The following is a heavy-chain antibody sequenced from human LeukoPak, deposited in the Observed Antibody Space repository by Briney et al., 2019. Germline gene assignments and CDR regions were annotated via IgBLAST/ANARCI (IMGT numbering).Heavy chain of an antibody. CDR2: IYSGGST. CDR3: AREGPNRVFDY. J-gene: IGHJ4*02. V-gene: IGHV3-53*01. CDR1: GLTVSSNY. D-gene: IGHD2/OR15-2a*01. Sequence: GGSLRLSCAASGLTVSSNYMSWVRQAPGKGLEWVSVIYSGGSTYYADSVKGRFTISRDNSKNTLYLQMNSLRAEDTSVYYCAREGPNRVFDYWGQGTLVTVSS.